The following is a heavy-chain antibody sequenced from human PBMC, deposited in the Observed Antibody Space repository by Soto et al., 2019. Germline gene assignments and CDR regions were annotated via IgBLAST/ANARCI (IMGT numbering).Heavy chain of an antibody. CDR2: VNTKTDGGTT. Sequence: GGSLILSCAASGFTFSNARLNWVRQAPGKGLEWIGRVNTKTDGGTTDYAAPVKGRFTISRDDSKNTLYLQMNSLRTEDTAVYYCIRAGYWGQGTPVTVSS. CDR1: GFTFSNAR. J-gene: IGHJ4*02. V-gene: IGHV3-15*01. CDR3: IRAGY.